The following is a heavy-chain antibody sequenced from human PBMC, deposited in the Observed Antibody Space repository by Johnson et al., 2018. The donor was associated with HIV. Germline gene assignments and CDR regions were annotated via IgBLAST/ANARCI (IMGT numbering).Heavy chain of an antibody. CDR2: IKEDGSED. V-gene: IGHV3-7*03. CDR3: ARGASSSNSFEI. J-gene: IGHJ3*02. D-gene: IGHD1-26*01. CDR1: GFSFSSYG. Sequence: MQLVESGGGVVQPGRSLRLSCAASGFSFSSYGIHWVRQAPGQGLEWVANIKEDGSEDYYVDSVKGRFTISRDNAKNSLYLQMNSLRVEDTGVYYCARGASSSNSFEIWGQGTMVTVSS.